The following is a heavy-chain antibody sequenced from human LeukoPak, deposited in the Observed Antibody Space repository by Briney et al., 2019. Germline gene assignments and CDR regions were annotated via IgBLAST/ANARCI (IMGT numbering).Heavy chain of an antibody. CDR1: GFTFSSYT. Sequence: GGSLRLSCAASGFTFSSYTMSWVRQAPGKGLEWVSTITTSDGNTYYADSVKGRFTVSRDNSKNTLFLQMNSLRAEDTAVYYCAKDRYLVPAAMLDYWGQGTLVTVSS. J-gene: IGHJ4*02. V-gene: IGHV3-23*01. CDR3: AKDRYLVPAAMLDY. CDR2: ITTSDGNT. D-gene: IGHD2-2*01.